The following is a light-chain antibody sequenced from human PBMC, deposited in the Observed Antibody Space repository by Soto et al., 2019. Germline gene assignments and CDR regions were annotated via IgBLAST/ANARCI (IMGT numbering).Light chain of an antibody. J-gene: IGLJ1*01. CDR1: SSNIGSNT. CDR3: AAWDDSLNGGV. CDR2: SNN. V-gene: IGLV1-44*01. Sequence: QSLLTQPPSASWTPGQRVTISCSGSSSNIGSNTVNWYQQLPGTAPKLLIYSNNQRPSGVPDRFSGSKSGTSASLAISGLQSEDEADYYCAAWDDSLNGGVFGTGTKVTVL.